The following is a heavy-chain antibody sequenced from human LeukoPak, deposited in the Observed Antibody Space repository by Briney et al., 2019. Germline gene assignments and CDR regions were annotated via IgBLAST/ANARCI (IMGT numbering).Heavy chain of an antibody. V-gene: IGHV4-59*12. CDR1: GGSISSYY. CDR3: ARGPNPMVRGVTLFDY. D-gene: IGHD3-10*01. Sequence: SETLSLTCTVSGGSISSYYWSWIRQPPGKGLEWIGYIYHSGSTYYNPSLKSRVTISVDRSKNQFSLKLSSVTAADTAVYYCARGPNPMVRGVTLFDYWGQGTLVTVSS. CDR2: IYHSGST. J-gene: IGHJ4*02.